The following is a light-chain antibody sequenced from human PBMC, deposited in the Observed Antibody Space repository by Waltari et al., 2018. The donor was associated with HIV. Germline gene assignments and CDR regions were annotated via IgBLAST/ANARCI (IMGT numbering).Light chain of an antibody. V-gene: IGKV2-28*01. Sequence: DIVMTQSPLSLPVTPGEAASISCRSSQSLLHSNGYSYLDWYLQKPGQSPQLLIYLGSTRASGVPDRFSGSGSGTGFTLKISRVEAEDVGVYYCMQALQTPRTFGHGTKGEVK. CDR1: QSLLHSNGYSY. CDR2: LGS. J-gene: IGKJ1*01. CDR3: MQALQTPRT.